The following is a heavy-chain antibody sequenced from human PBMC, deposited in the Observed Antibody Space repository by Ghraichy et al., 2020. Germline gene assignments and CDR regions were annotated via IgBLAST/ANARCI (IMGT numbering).Heavy chain of an antibody. J-gene: IGHJ4*02. CDR1: GGSFSGYY. CDR2: INHSGSS. V-gene: IGHV4-34*01. CDR3: ARVHYGGNLDY. Sequence: SETLSLTCAVYGGSFSGYYWSWIRQPPGKGLEWIGEINHSGSSNYNPSLKSRVTISVDTSKNQFSLKLSSVTAADTAVYYCARVHYGGNLDYWGQGTLVTVSS. D-gene: IGHD4-23*01.